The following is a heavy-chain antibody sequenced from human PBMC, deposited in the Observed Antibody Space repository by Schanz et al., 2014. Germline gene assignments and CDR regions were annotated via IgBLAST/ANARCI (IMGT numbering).Heavy chain of an antibody. CDR2: IGNGGVTI. Sequence: EVQLVESGGGVVRPGGSLRLSCAASGFTFSSYAMSWVRQAPGRGLEWVSYIGNGGVTIYYADSVKGRFTISRDNSKNTVHLQMNSLRAEDTAVYYCARIGGSVFDYWAQGTLVTVSS. D-gene: IGHD3-10*01. V-gene: IGHV3-23*04. CDR1: GFTFSSYA. J-gene: IGHJ4*02. CDR3: ARIGGSVFDY.